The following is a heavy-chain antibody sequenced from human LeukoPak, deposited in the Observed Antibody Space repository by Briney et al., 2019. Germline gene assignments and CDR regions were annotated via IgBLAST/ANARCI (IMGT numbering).Heavy chain of an antibody. Sequence: TGGSLRLSCAASGFTVSSNYMSWVRQAPGKGLEWVSVITGSGDRIHYTESVKGRFTLSRDNSKGTVSLQMSSLRADDAAVYYCAKDGTRTTGKFYYYGMDVWGQGTTVTVSS. D-gene: IGHD1-1*01. CDR3: AKDGTRTTGKFYYYGMDV. CDR1: GFTVSSNY. CDR2: ITGSGDRI. J-gene: IGHJ6*02. V-gene: IGHV3-23*01.